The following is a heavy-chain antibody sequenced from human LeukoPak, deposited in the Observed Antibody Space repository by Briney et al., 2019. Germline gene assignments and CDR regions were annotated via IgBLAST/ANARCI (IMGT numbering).Heavy chain of an antibody. J-gene: IGHJ4*02. D-gene: IGHD4-17*01. CDR2: IYHTGST. CDR1: GDSIISNNW. CDR3: ARKGTVTPLDY. Sequence: SETLSLTCAVSGDSIISNNWWSWVRQSPGKGLEWIGEIYHTGSTNSNPSLKSRVTISVDMSKNQFSLKLSSVTAADTAVYYCARKGTVTPLDYWGQGTVVSVSS. V-gene: IGHV4-4*02.